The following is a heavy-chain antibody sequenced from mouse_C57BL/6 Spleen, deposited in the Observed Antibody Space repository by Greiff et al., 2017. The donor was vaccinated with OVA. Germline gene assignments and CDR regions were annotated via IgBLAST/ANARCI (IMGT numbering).Heavy chain of an antibody. V-gene: IGHV2-2*01. CDR2: IWSGGST. CDR1: GFSLTSYG. J-gene: IGHJ3*01. CDR3: ARAGDDYWFAY. Sequence: QVQLQQSGPGLVQPSQSLSITCTVSGFSLTSYGVHWVRQSPGKGLEWLGVIWSGGSTDYNAAFISRLSLSKDNSKSQVYMKMNSLQADGTAIYYCARAGDDYWFAYWGQGTLVTVSA. D-gene: IGHD2-13*01.